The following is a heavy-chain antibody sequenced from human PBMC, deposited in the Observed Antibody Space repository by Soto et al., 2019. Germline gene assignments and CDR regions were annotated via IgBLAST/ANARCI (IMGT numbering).Heavy chain of an antibody. V-gene: IGHV3-74*01. D-gene: IGHD2-15*01. CDR3: ATDWHGGPTY. J-gene: IGHJ4*02. CDR2: INSDGSAT. CDR1: GFTFNTFW. Sequence: PGGSLRLSCAASGFTFNTFWMHWVRQGPGKGLVWVSHINSDGSATSHADSVKGRFTTSRHNAKNTLYLQMNSLTIEDTAIYYCATDWHGGPTYWGQGTLVTVSS.